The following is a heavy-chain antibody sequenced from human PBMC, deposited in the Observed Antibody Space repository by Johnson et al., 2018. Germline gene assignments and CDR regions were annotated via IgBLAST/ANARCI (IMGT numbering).Heavy chain of an antibody. CDR2: IRNKANSYTT. CDR1: GFSFIDYY. D-gene: IGHD3/OR15-3a*01. Sequence: VQLVQSGGGLVQPGGSLRLSCVASGFSFIDYYMDWVRQAPGKGLEWVGRIRNKANSYTTEYAAPVKGRFTISRDDSKNSFYLQMSSLPAEDTAVYYCTRVHFGLYGLDVWGQGTTVTVSS. J-gene: IGHJ6*02. CDR3: TRVHFGLYGLDV. V-gene: IGHV3-72*01.